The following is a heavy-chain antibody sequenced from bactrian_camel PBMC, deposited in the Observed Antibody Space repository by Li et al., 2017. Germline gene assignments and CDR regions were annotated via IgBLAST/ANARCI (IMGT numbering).Heavy chain of an antibody. J-gene: IGHJ4*01. CDR1: GFSFGSYT. V-gene: IGHV3S1*01. Sequence: HVQLVESGGGLVQPGGSLRLTCAASGFSFGSYTMYWVRQAPGKGLEWVSAINSGGGSTYYADSVKGRFTISQDNAKTTLYLQMNSLKPEDTAVYYCAAVIQCRANWNETGTYNYWGQGTQVTVS. CDR2: INSGGGST. CDR3: AAVIQCRANWNETGTYNY. D-gene: IGHD8*01.